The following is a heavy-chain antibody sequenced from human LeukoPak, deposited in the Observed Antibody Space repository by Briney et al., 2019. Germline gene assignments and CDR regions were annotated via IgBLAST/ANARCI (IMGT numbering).Heavy chain of an antibody. CDR1: RFTFSSYA. D-gene: IGHD3-10*01. Sequence: GGSLRLSCAASRFTFSSYAMSWVRQAPGKGLEWVSAISGSGDSTYYADSVKGRFTISRDNSKNTLYLQMNSLRAEDTAVYYCANQGNFFGSGSYFGIWGQGTMVTVSS. V-gene: IGHV3-23*01. CDR3: ANQGNFFGSGSYFGI. CDR2: ISGSGDST. J-gene: IGHJ3*02.